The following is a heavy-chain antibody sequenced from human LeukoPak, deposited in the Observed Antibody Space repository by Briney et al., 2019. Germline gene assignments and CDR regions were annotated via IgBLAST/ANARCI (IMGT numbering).Heavy chain of an antibody. CDR1: GFTFSSYS. V-gene: IGHV3-48*01. CDR2: ISSSTGTI. Sequence: GGSLRLSCAASGFTFSSYSMNWVRQAPGKGLEWVSYISSSTGTIDYADPVKGRFTISRDNAKNSLYLQMNSLRAEDTAVYYCARDGGSGSYYFEQYYFDYWGQGTLVTVSS. CDR3: ARDGGSGSYYFEQYYFDY. J-gene: IGHJ4*02. D-gene: IGHD3-10*01.